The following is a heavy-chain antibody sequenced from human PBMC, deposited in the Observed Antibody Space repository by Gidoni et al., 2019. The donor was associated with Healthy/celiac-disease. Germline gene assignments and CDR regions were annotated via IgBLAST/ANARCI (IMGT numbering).Heavy chain of an antibody. D-gene: IGHD2-2*01. Sequence: QVQLQESGPGLVKPSQTLSLTCTVSGGSISSGSYYWSWIRQPAGKGLEWIGRIYTSGSTNYNPSLKSRVTISVDTSKNQFSLKLSSVTAADTAVYYCARERVGYCSSTSCYEDYYYYMDVWGKGTTVTVSS. CDR1: GGSISSGSYY. V-gene: IGHV4-61*02. J-gene: IGHJ6*03. CDR2: IYTSGST. CDR3: ARERVGYCSSTSCYEDYYYYMDV.